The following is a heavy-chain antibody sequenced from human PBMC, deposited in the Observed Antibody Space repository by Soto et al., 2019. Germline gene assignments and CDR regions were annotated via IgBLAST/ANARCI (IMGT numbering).Heavy chain of an antibody. CDR1: GGSISSYY. V-gene: IGHV4-59*01. Sequence: QVQLQESGPGLVKPSETLSLTCTVSGGSISSYYWSWIRQPPGKGLEWIGYIYYSGSTNYNPSLKSRVTISVDTSKNQFSLKLSSVTAADTAVYYCARGPFSLVGATYAGGVQWGQGTLVTVSS. CDR2: IYYSGST. J-gene: IGHJ4*02. CDR3: ARGPFSLVGATYAGGVQ. D-gene: IGHD1-26*01.